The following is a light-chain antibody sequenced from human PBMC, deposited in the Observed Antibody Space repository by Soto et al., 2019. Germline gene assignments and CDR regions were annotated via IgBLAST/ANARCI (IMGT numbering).Light chain of an antibody. J-gene: IGKJ2*01. CDR3: QQYNTYVYT. V-gene: IGKV1-5*01. Sequence: DIQMTQSPSTLSASVGDRVTITCRASQSIGSWLAWYQQKPGKVPKLLIYDASSLESGVPSRFSGSGSATDLTLTISSLQPDDFATYYCQQYNTYVYTFGQGTKLEIK. CDR1: QSIGSW. CDR2: DAS.